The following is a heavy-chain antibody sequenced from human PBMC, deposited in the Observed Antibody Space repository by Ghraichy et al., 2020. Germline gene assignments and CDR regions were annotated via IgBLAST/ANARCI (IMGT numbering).Heavy chain of an antibody. V-gene: IGHV4-39*01. J-gene: IGHJ4*02. Sequence: SETLSLTCTVSGGSISRSTYHWGWIRQPPGKGLEWIGSIYYSGSTYYNPSLKSRVTMSVDTSKNQFSLKLSSVTAADTAVYYCATHDRYFDFWGQGNQVTVSS. CDR2: IYYSGST. CDR1: GGSISRSTYH. CDR3: ATHDRYFDF.